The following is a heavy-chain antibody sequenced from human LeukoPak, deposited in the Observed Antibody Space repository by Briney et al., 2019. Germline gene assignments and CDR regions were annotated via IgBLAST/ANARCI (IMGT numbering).Heavy chain of an antibody. CDR2: ISGSGGST. J-gene: IGHJ5*02. Sequence: PGGSLRLSCAASGFTFRSYAMSWVRQAPGKGLEWVSGISGSGGSTYYADSVKGRFTISRDSSKNTLYLQMNSLRAEDTAVYYCVGCTSSWYDSWFDPWGQGTLVTVSS. CDR1: GFTFRSYA. V-gene: IGHV3-23*01. CDR3: VGCTSSWYDSWFDP. D-gene: IGHD6-13*01.